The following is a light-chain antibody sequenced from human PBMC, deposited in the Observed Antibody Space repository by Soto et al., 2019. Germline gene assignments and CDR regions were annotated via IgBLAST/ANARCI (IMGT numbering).Light chain of an antibody. CDR2: ESS. CDR1: QTISPF. V-gene: IGKV1-39*01. J-gene: IGKJ5*01. CDR3: QHSSSDLIT. Sequence: DIQLTQSPPSLSASVEDRVTITCRASQTISPFLNWYQCKPGKPAKLLIYESSNLRGGGSSRFSGSGSGTDCTLTIDRLQSDDLATYYCQHSSSDLITFGQGTRLDIQ.